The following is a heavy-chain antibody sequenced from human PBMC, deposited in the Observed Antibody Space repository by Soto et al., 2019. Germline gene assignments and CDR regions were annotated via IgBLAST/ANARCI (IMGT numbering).Heavy chain of an antibody. Sequence: QVQLVQSGAEVKKPGASVKVSCKVSGYTLTELSMHWVRQAPGKGLEWMGGFDPEDGETIYAQKFQGRVTMTEDTSTDTAYMELSSLRSDDTAVYYCATVTYYDILTGPNDAFDIWGQGTMVTVSS. D-gene: IGHD3-9*01. V-gene: IGHV1-24*01. CDR1: GYTLTELS. CDR2: FDPEDGET. J-gene: IGHJ3*02. CDR3: ATVTYYDILTGPNDAFDI.